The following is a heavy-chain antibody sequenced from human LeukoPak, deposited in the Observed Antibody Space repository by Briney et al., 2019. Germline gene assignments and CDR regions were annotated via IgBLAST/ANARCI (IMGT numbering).Heavy chain of an antibody. J-gene: IGHJ4*02. CDR1: GGSISSSSYY. D-gene: IGHD5-12*01. CDR3: ARESGYGGYQRVDY. CDR2: IYYSGST. V-gene: IGHV4-39*07. Sequence: SETLSLTCTVSGGSISSSSYYWGWIRQPPGKGLEWIGSIYYSGSTYYNPSLKSRVTISVDTSKNQFSLKLSSVTAADTAVYYCARESGYGGYQRVDYWGQGTLVTVSS.